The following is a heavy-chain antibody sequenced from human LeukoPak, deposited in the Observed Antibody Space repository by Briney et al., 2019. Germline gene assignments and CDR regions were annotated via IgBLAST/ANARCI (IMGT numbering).Heavy chain of an antibody. CDR1: GYTFTSYY. D-gene: IGHD4-17*01. Sequence: ASVKASCKASGYTFTSYYMHWVRQAPGQGLEWMGIINPSGGSTSYAQKFQGRVTMTRDMSTSTVYMELSSLRSEDTAVYYCARERAHMTTVTRLDYWGQGTLVTVSS. CDR2: INPSGGST. J-gene: IGHJ4*02. V-gene: IGHV1-46*01. CDR3: ARERAHMTTVTRLDY.